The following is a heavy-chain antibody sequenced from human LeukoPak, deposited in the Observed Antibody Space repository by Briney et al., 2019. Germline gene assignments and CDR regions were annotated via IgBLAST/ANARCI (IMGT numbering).Heavy chain of an antibody. CDR1: GYSISSGYY. D-gene: IGHD3-3*01. CDR2: IYHSGST. Sequence: SETLSLTCAVSGYSISSGYYWGWIRQPPGKGLEWIGSIYHSGSTYYDPSLKSRVTISVDTSKNQFSLKLSSATAADTAVYYCAKSPRLYDFWSGSNWFDPWGQGTLVTVSS. V-gene: IGHV4-38-2*01. J-gene: IGHJ5*02. CDR3: AKSPRLYDFWSGSNWFDP.